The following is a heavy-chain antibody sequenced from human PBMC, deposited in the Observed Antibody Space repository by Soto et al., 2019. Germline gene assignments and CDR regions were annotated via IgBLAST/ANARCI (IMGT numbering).Heavy chain of an antibody. J-gene: IGHJ5*02. V-gene: IGHV3-23*01. CDR1: GFTFSSYA. CDR3: AKDPAPRITGKFDH. CDR2: ISGSGGST. Sequence: XGSLRLSCAAAGFTFSSYAMSWVRQAPGKGLEWVSAISGSGGSTYYADSVKGRFTISRDNSKNTLYLQMNSLRAEDTAVYYCAKDPAPRITGKFDHWGQGPLVTVSS. D-gene: IGHD1-20*01.